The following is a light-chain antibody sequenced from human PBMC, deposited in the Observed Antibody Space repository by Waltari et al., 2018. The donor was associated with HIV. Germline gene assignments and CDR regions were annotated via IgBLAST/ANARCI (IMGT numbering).Light chain of an antibody. Sequence: QSALTQPASVSGSPGQPITISCTGTRSDVGGYTYVSWYQQHPGKAPKLMIYDVSNRPSGVSNRFSGSKSGNTASLTISGLQAEDEADYYCSSYTSSSTLYVFGTGTKVTVL. J-gene: IGLJ1*01. V-gene: IGLV2-14*03. CDR1: RSDVGGYTY. CDR2: DVS. CDR3: SSYTSSSTLYV.